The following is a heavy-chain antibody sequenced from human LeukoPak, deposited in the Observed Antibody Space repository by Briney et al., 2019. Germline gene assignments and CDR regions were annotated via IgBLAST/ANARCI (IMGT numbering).Heavy chain of an antibody. J-gene: IGHJ4*02. CDR3: VYGYYFDY. D-gene: IGHD2-8*02. CDR1: GGSISSYY. Sequence: SETLSLTCTVSGGSISSYYWSWIRQPPGKGLEWIGYIYYSGSTNYNPSLKSRVTISVDTSKNQFSLKLSSVTAADTAVYYCVYGYYFDYWGQGTLVTVSS. CDR2: IYYSGST. V-gene: IGHV4-59*01.